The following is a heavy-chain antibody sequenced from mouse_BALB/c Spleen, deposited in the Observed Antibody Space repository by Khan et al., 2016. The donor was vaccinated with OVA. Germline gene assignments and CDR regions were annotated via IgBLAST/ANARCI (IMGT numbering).Heavy chain of an antibody. Sequence: QVQLKQSGPGLVQPSQSLSITCTVSGFSLTTYGIHWVRQSPGKGLEWLGLIWSGGNTDYNAPFIPRLSISKDNSKSQVFFKMNSLQADDTAIYYCARNSYRYDFTYWGQGTLVTVSA. CDR1: GFSLTTYG. V-gene: IGHV2-2*01. J-gene: IGHJ3*01. CDR2: IWSGGNT. CDR3: ARNSYRYDFTY. D-gene: IGHD2-12*01.